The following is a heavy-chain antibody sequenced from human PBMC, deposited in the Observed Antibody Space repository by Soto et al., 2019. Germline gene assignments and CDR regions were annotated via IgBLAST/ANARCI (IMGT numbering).Heavy chain of an antibody. CDR3: ARTYYYDSSGFWDY. CDR1: GDSVSTNSAT. Sequence: PSQTLSLTCAISGDSVSTNSATWDWIRQSPSRGLEWLGRTYYRSKWFNDYAVSVKGRISINPDKSKNQFSLKLSSVTAADTAVYYCARTYYYDSSGFWDYWGQGTLVTVSS. CDR2: TYYRSKWFN. J-gene: IGHJ4*02. V-gene: IGHV6-1*01. D-gene: IGHD3-22*01.